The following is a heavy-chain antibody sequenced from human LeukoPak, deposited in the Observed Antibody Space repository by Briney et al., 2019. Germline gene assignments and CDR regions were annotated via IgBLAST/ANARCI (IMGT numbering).Heavy chain of an antibody. Sequence: HPGGSLRLSCAASGFTVSSNYMSWVRQAPGKGLEWVSVIYSGGSTYYADSVKGRFTISRDNSKNSLYLQMNSLRAEDTAVYYCARDRPMYSSGWPYWGQGTLVTVSS. J-gene: IGHJ4*02. CDR1: GFTVSSNY. V-gene: IGHV3-66*01. D-gene: IGHD6-19*01. CDR3: ARDRPMYSSGWPY. CDR2: IYSGGST.